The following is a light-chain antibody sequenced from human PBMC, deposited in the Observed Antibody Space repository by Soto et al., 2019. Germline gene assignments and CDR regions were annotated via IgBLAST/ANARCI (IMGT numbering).Light chain of an antibody. CDR3: CSYAGSYNWV. Sequence: QSALTQPRSVSGSPGQSVTISCTGTSSDVGGYNYVSWYQQHPGKAPKLMIYDVNKRPSGVPDRFSASKSGNTASLTISGLQAEDEADYYCCSYAGSYNWVFGGGTKPTVL. CDR1: SSDVGGYNY. CDR2: DVN. V-gene: IGLV2-11*01. J-gene: IGLJ3*02.